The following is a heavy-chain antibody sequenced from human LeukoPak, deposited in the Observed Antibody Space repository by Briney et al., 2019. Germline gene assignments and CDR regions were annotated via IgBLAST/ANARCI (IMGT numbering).Heavy chain of an antibody. CDR3: ARQGYDSSGYYPFDY. D-gene: IGHD3-22*01. CDR2: ISHSGTT. J-gene: IGHJ4*02. CDR1: GGSFSGYY. Sequence: SETLSLTCAVYGGSFSGYYWSWIRQPPGKGLEWIGEISHSGTTNYNPSLKSRLTVSVVTSKNQFSLHLTSMTAADTAVYYCARQGYDSSGYYPFDYWGQGTLVTVSS. V-gene: IGHV4-34*01.